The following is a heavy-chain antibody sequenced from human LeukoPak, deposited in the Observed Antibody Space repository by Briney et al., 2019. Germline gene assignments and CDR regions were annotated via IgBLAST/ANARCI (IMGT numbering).Heavy chain of an antibody. CDR1: GGSISSSSYY. CDR2: IYYSGSA. D-gene: IGHD3-10*01. Sequence: PSETLSLTCTVSGGSISSSSYYWGWIRQPPGKGLEWIGSIYYSGSAYYNPSLKSRVTISVDTSKNQFSLKVSSVTAADTAVYYCARGGGVDDYWGQGTLVTVSS. J-gene: IGHJ4*02. CDR3: ARGGGVDDY. V-gene: IGHV4-39*07.